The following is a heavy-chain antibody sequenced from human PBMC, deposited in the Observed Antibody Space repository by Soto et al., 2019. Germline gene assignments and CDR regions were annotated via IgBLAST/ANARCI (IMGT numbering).Heavy chain of an antibody. CDR3: AKAGVLGAVSRSVLRYFDWYLYGGMDV. Sequence: EVQLVESGGGLVQPGRSLRLSCAASGFTFDDYAMHWVRQAPGKGLEWVSGISWNSGSIGYADSVKGRFTISRDNPKNSLYLQMNSLRAEDTALYYCAKAGVLGAVSRSVLRYFDWYLYGGMDVWGQGTTVTVSS. D-gene: IGHD3-9*01. V-gene: IGHV3-9*01. J-gene: IGHJ6*02. CDR1: GFTFDDYA. CDR2: ISWNSGSI.